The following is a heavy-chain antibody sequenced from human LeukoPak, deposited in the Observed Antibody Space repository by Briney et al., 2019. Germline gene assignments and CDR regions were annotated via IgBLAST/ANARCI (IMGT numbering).Heavy chain of an antibody. CDR2: IDPNTGDT. Sequence: ASVKVSCKTSGQSLTGYFIHWVRQAPGQGLEWVGRIDPNTGDTIYAQNFQGRVTVTSATSISTAYMELSRLTSDDTAVYFCARLGLHGSGTYYFFDYWGQGTLVTVSS. V-gene: IGHV1-2*06. CDR3: ARLGLHGSGTYYFFDY. J-gene: IGHJ4*02. CDR1: GQSLTGYF. D-gene: IGHD3-10*01.